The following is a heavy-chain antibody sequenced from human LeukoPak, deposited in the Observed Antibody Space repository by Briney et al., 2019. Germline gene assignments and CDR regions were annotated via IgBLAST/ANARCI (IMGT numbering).Heavy chain of an antibody. D-gene: IGHD6-19*01. CDR1: GASISDNF. CDR3: ARGGASSRPFPY. J-gene: IGHJ4*02. Sequence: SETLSLTCTVSGASISDNFWSWIRQPPGEGLEWIAFIAARGDTNYNPPLKSRVTMSIGTSKNQFSLELRSVTAADTAVYYCARGGASSRPFPYRGPGTLVTVSS. V-gene: IGHV4-4*08. CDR2: IAARGDT.